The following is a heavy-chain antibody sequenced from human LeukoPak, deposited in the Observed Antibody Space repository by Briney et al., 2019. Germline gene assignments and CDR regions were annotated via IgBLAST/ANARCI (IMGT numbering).Heavy chain of an antibody. CDR2: IYYSGST. D-gene: IGHD3-22*01. Sequence: SETLSLTCTVSGGSISSYYRSWIRQPPGKGLEWIGYIYYSGSTNYNPSLKSRVTISVDTSKNQFSLKLSSVTAADTAVYYCARRPRGYYYFDYWGQGTLVTVSS. V-gene: IGHV4-59*08. J-gene: IGHJ4*02. CDR1: GGSISSYY. CDR3: ARRPRGYYYFDY.